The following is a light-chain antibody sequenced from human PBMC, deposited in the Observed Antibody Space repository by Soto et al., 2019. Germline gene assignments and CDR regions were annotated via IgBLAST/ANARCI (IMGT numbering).Light chain of an antibody. Sequence: DIQTTQSPSSLSASVEDTVTITCQASQDISHYLNWYQQKPGKALKLLIYDASNLHPGVPSRFRGSGSGTEFSFNITSLQPEDVATYYCQQYDDLPITFGQGTRLEIK. V-gene: IGKV1-33*01. CDR1: QDISHY. CDR2: DAS. J-gene: IGKJ5*01. CDR3: QQYDDLPIT.